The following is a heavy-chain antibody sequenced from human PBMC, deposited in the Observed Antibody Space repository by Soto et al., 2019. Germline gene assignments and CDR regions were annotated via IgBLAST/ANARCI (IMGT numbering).Heavy chain of an antibody. CDR3: AKDRGPRRLWLIDPFAY. D-gene: IGHD3-10*01. Sequence: QVQLVESGGGVVQPGRSLRVSCAASGFTFSIYAMHWVRQAPGTGLEWVAVISYDGTKTYYADSVKGRFTISRDNSKKPVYLQMSSLRDEETAVYYCAKDRGPRRLWLIDPFAYWGQGTVVTVSP. CDR1: GFTFSIYA. CDR2: ISYDGTKT. J-gene: IGHJ4*02. V-gene: IGHV3-30*18.